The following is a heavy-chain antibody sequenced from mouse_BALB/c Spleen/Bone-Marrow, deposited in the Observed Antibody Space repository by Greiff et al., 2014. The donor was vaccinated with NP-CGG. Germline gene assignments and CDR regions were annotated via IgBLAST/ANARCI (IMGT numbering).Heavy chain of an antibody. J-gene: IGHJ4*01. CDR1: GFNIKDTY. CDR2: IDPANGNT. D-gene: IGHD2-2*01. V-gene: IGHV14-3*02. CDR3: AAGWLPSYAMDY. Sequence: VQLQQSGAELVKPGASVKLSCTASGFNIKDTYMHWVKQRPEQGLEWIGRIDPANGNTKYDPKFQGKATITADTSSNTAYLQLSSLTSEDTAVYYCAAGWLPSYAMDYWGQGTSVTVSS.